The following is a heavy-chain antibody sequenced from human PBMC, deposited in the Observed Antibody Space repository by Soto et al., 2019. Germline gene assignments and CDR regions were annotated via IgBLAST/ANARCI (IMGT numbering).Heavy chain of an antibody. Sequence: QVQLVQSGAEVKKSGASVKISCKASGYSFTGYYIPWVRQAPGQGFEWMGEISPNSGGTKYAQKFQGRVTMTRDTSITTVYMDLSNLSPDDTAVYYCGKGRSGDVGVFYWGQGTLVTVYS. D-gene: IGHD1-26*01. CDR1: GYSFTGYY. CDR2: ISPNSGGT. CDR3: GKGRSGDVGVFY. V-gene: IGHV1-2*02. J-gene: IGHJ4*02.